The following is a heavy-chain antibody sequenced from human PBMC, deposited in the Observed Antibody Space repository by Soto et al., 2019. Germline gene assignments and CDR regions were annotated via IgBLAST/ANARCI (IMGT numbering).Heavy chain of an antibody. CDR2: ISSATTTI. Sequence: GGSLRLSCAASGFTFSSYSMNWVRQAPGKGLEWVSYISSATTTIYYADSVRGRFTISRDNSKNTLYLQMNSLRTEDTAVYYCARALDFWSAYFDYWGQGSLVTVSS. D-gene: IGHD3-3*01. CDR1: GFTFSSYS. V-gene: IGHV3-48*01. J-gene: IGHJ4*02. CDR3: ARALDFWSAYFDY.